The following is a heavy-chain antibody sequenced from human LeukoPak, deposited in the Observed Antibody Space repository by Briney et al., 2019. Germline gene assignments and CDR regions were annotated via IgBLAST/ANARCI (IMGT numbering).Heavy chain of an antibody. CDR2: ISTSGRT. D-gene: IGHD3-22*01. V-gene: IGHV3-23*01. Sequence: SGGSLRLSCADSGFTFSSYAMSCVRQAPGKGREWVSLISTSGRTQYADSVQGRFTISRDNSKNTLSLHMSSLRAEDTAVYYCARDLDSSGYYHVVDSWGQGALVTVSS. J-gene: IGHJ4*02. CDR1: GFTFSSYA. CDR3: ARDLDSSGYYHVVDS.